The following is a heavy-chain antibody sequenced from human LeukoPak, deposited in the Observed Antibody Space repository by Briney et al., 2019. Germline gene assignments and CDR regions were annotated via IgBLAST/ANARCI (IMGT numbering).Heavy chain of an antibody. CDR3: AKDLYSSSWYYFDY. D-gene: IGHD6-13*01. V-gene: IGHV3-9*01. CDR1: GFTFDDYA. CDR2: ISWNSGSI. Sequence: PGRSLRLSCAASGFTFDDYAMHWVRQAPGKGLEWVSGISWNSGSIGYADSVKGRFTISRDNAKNSLYLQMNSLRAEDTALYYCAKDLYSSSWYYFDYWGQGTLVTVSS. J-gene: IGHJ4*02.